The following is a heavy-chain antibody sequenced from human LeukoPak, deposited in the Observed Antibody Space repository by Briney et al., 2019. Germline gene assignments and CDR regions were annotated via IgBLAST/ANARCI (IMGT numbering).Heavy chain of an antibody. D-gene: IGHD3-3*01. Sequence: GESLKISCKGSGYSFTSYWNGWVRQMPGKGLEWMGIIYPGDSDSGCSPSFQGQVTISADKSIRTAYLQWSSLKTSDTAMYYCARLAMESFFGVVINYYYYYMDVWGKGTTVTVSS. V-gene: IGHV5-51*01. CDR2: IYPGDSDS. CDR3: ARLAMESFFGVVINYYYYYMDV. J-gene: IGHJ6*03. CDR1: GYSFTSYW.